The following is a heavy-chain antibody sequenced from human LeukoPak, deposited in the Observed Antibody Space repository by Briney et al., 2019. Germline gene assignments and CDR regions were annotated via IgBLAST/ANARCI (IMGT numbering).Heavy chain of an antibody. V-gene: IGHV4-4*07. Sequence: SETLSLTCTVSGASITSYYWTWIRQPAGKGLEWIGRVYASERTDYNPSLQSRVTMSVDTSKNQFSLKLSSVTAADTAVYYCARDLGATEGDDAFDIWGQGTMVTVSS. D-gene: IGHD1-26*01. CDR1: GASITSYY. J-gene: IGHJ3*02. CDR2: VYASERT. CDR3: ARDLGATEGDDAFDI.